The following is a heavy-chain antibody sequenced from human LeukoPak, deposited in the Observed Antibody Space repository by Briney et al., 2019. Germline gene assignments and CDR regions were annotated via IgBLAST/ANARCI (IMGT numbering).Heavy chain of an antibody. J-gene: IGHJ1*01. Sequence: PSETLSLTCAVYGGSFSGYYWSWIRQPPGKGLEWIGEINHSGSTNYNPSLKSRVTISVDTSKNQFSLKLSSVTAADTAVYYCARRIVGAQGPWFQHWGQGTLVTVSS. CDR2: INHSGST. V-gene: IGHV4-34*01. D-gene: IGHD1-26*01. CDR3: ARRIVGAQGPWFQH. CDR1: GGSFSGYY.